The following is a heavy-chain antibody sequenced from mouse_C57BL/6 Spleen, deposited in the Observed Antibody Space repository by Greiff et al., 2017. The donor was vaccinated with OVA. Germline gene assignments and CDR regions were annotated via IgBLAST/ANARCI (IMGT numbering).Heavy chain of an antibody. V-gene: IGHV6-3*01. CDR1: GFTFSNYW. J-gene: IGHJ1*03. D-gene: IGHD1-1*01. Sequence: EVKLEESGGGLVQPGGSMKLSCVASGFTFSNYWMNWVRQSPEKGLEWVAQIRLKSDNYATHYAESVKGRFTISRDDSKSSVYLQMNNLRAEGTGIYYGTETTVVAWYCDVWGTGTTVTVSS. CDR2: IRLKSDNYAT. CDR3: TETTVVAWYCDV.